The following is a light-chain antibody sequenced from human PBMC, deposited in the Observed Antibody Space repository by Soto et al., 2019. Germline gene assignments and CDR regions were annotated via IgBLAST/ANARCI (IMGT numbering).Light chain of an antibody. J-gene: IGLJ3*02. CDR2: SDN. CDR1: NSNIGRNT. Sequence: QSVLTQPPSASGTPGQRVTISCAGSNSNIGRNTVNLYQQFPGAAPNLLIHSDNQRPSGVPERFSGYRSGTSASLAISGLQSEDEADYYCAAWDESPNVPVFGGGTKLTVL. V-gene: IGLV1-44*01. CDR3: AAWDESPNVPV.